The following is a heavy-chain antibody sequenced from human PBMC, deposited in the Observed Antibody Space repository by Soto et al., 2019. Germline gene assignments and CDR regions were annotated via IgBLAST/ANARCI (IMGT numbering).Heavy chain of an antibody. J-gene: IGHJ3*02. CDR2: VYYSGST. Sequence: SETLSLTCTVSGGSISSSSYYWGWIRQPPGKGLEWIGSVYYSGSTNYNSSLKSRVTISVDTSKNQFSPRLTSVTAADTAVYYCASPTLGAFDIWGQGTMVTVSS. CDR3: ASPTLGAFDI. V-gene: IGHV4-39*01. CDR1: GGSISSSSYY. D-gene: IGHD3-16*01.